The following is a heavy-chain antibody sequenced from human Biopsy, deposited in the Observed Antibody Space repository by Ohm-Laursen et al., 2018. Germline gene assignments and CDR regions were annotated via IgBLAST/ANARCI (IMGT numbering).Heavy chain of an antibody. Sequence: PSVKVSCKASGYTFTNYGISWVRQAPGQGLEWMGWISPYNGDTDYAQKLQGRVTMTTDTSTSTAYMDLRSLRSDDTAVYYCARDRWPHVTLLGLVVFDFWGQGTLVIVSS. D-gene: IGHD3-3*01. V-gene: IGHV1-18*01. CDR3: ARDRWPHVTLLGLVVFDF. CDR2: ISPYNGDT. J-gene: IGHJ4*02. CDR1: GYTFTNYG.